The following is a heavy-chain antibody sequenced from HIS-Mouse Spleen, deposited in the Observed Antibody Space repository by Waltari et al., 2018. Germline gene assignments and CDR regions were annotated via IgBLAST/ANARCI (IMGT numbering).Heavy chain of an antibody. Sequence: CTVSGGSISSYYWSWIRQPAGKGLEWIGRIYTSGSTNYNPSLKSRVTMSVDTSKNQFSLKLSSVTAADTAVYYCARDRGPAAMGYFDYWGQGTLVTVSS. CDR2: IYTSGST. D-gene: IGHD2-2*01. V-gene: IGHV4-4*07. CDR1: GGSISSYY. J-gene: IGHJ4*02. CDR3: ARDRGPAAMGYFDY.